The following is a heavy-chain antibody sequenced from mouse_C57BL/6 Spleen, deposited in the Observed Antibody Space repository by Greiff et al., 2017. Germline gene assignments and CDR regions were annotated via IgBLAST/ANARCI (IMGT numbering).Heavy chain of an antibody. CDR1: GYTFTSYW. D-gene: IGHD1-1*01. Sequence: QVQLKQPGAELVRPGSSVKLSCKASGYTFTSYWMHWVKPRPIQGLEWIGNIDPSDSETHYNQKFKEKATLTVDKSSSTAYMQLSSLTSEDSAVYYCARFTTVVALYFDVWGTGTTVTVSS. CDR2: IDPSDSET. CDR3: ARFTTVVALYFDV. J-gene: IGHJ1*03. V-gene: IGHV1-52*01.